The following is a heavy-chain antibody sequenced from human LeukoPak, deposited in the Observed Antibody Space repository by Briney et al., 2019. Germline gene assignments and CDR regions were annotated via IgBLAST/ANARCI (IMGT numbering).Heavy chain of an antibody. CDR2: IYSSGST. V-gene: IGHV4-39*07. CDR3: AISTNWLPDAFDI. CDR1: GASISSGSNY. Sequence: SETLSLTCSVSGASISSGSNYWGWIRQPPGKTLEWIGSIYSSGSTYYNPSLKSRVIIIIDTPKNHFSLTLSSVTAADTAVYYCAISTNWLPDAFDIWGLGTMVTVSS. J-gene: IGHJ3*02. D-gene: IGHD2-2*01.